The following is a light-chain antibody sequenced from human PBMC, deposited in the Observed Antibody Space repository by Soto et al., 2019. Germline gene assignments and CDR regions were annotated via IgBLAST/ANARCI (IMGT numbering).Light chain of an antibody. J-gene: IGKJ1*01. CDR1: QSVSSSS. CDR3: QQYGSSPWT. Sequence: EIVLTQSPGTLSLSPGERATLSCRASQSVSSSSLAWYQQKRGQAPRLLIHDASSRATGIPDRFSGSGSGTDFTLTISRLEPEDFVIYYCQQYGSSPWTFGQGTKVDIK. V-gene: IGKV3-20*01. CDR2: DAS.